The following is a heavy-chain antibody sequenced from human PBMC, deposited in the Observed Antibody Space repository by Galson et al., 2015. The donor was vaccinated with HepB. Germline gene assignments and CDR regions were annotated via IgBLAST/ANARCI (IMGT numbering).Heavy chain of an antibody. D-gene: IGHD2-2*02. CDR3: AKEKYQLLYGFDY. CDR2: ISYDGSNK. Sequence: SLRLSCAASGFTFSSYGMHWVRQAPGKGLEWVAVISYDGSNKYYADSVKGRFTISRDNSKNTLYLQMNSLRAEDTAVYYCAKEKYQLLYGFDYWGQGTLVTVSS. J-gene: IGHJ4*02. CDR1: GFTFSSYG. V-gene: IGHV3-30*18.